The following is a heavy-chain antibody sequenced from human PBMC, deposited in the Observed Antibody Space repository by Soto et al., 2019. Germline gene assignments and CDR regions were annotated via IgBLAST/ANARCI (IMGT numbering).Heavy chain of an antibody. Sequence: EVQLVESGGGLVKPGGSLRLSCAASGFTFSNAWMSWVRQAPGKGLEWVGRIKSKTDGGTTDYAAPVKGRFTISRDDSKNTLYLQMNSLKTEDTAVYYCTTEGANPDYYYDSSGYYLKRDYWGQGTLVTVSS. CDR3: TTEGANPDYYYDSSGYYLKRDY. CDR1: GFTFSNAW. J-gene: IGHJ4*02. D-gene: IGHD3-22*01. V-gene: IGHV3-15*01. CDR2: IKSKTDGGTT.